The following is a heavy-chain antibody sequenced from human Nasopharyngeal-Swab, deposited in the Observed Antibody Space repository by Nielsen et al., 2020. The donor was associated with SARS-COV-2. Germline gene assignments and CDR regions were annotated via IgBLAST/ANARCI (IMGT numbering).Heavy chain of an antibody. CDR3: ARQGPHYYYYGMDV. J-gene: IGHJ6*02. Sequence: GGSLRLSCAASGFTVSSNYKSWVRQAPGKGLEWVSVIYSGGSTYYADSVKGRFTISRHNSKNMLYLQMNSLRAEDTAVYYCARQGPHYYYYGMDVWGQGTTVTVSS. CDR2: IYSGGST. CDR1: GFTVSSNY. V-gene: IGHV3-53*04.